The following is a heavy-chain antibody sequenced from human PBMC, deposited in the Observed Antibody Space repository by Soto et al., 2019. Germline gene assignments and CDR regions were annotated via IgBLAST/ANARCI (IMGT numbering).Heavy chain of an antibody. CDR3: ARSDFYYYGSGAYYYSDMDV. CDR1: GFTFSSYA. J-gene: IGHJ6*03. Sequence: GGSLRLSCAASGFTFSSYAMSWVRQAPGKGLEWVSVISGSGGSTYYADSVKGRFTISRDNSKNTLYLQMNSLRAEDMAVYYCARSDFYYYGSGAYYYSDMDVWGKGTTVTVSS. D-gene: IGHD3-10*01. CDR2: ISGSGGST. V-gene: IGHV3-23*01.